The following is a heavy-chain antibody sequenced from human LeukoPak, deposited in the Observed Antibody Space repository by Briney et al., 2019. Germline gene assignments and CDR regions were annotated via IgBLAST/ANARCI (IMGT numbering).Heavy chain of an antibody. V-gene: IGHV4-39*07. CDR1: GGSISSSSYY. CDR3: ARDRRGYSYGLDGPVLYY. D-gene: IGHD5-18*01. CDR2: IYYSGST. J-gene: IGHJ4*02. Sequence: PSETLSLTCTVSGGSISSSSYYWGWIRQPPGKGLEWIGSIYYSGSTYYNPSLKSRVTIPVDTSKNQFSLKLSSVTAADTAVYYCARDRRGYSYGLDGPVLYYWGQGTLVTVSS.